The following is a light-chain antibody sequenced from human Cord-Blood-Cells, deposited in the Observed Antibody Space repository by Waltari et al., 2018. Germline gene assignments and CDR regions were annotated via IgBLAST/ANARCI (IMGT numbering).Light chain of an antibody. Sequence: DIVMTQSAASLAVPLGERATINCKSRRSVLYSSNNNNDLAWYQQKPGQPPKLLIYWASTRESGVPDRFSGSGSGTDFTLTISSLQAEDVAVYYCQQYYSTPYTFGQGTKLEIK. J-gene: IGKJ2*01. CDR2: WAS. CDR3: QQYYSTPYT. CDR1: RSVLYSSNNNND. V-gene: IGKV4-1*01.